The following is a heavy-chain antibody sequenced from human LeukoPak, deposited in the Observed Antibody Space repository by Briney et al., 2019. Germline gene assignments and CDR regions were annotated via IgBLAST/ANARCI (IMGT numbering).Heavy chain of an antibody. Sequence: SETLSLTCTVSGGSISSSSYYWGWIRQPPGKGLEWIGSIYYSGSTYYNPSLKSRVTISVDTSKNQFSLKLSSVTAADTAVYYCATRVDDYDGLVDYWGQGTLVTVSS. V-gene: IGHV4-39*01. CDR2: IYYSGST. D-gene: IGHD4-23*01. J-gene: IGHJ4*02. CDR3: ATRVDDYDGLVDY. CDR1: GGSISSSSYY.